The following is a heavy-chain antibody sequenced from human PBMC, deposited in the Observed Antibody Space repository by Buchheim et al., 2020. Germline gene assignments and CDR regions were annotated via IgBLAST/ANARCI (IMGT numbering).Heavy chain of an antibody. CDR3: ARLTKSLVIYYYYYYGMDV. CDR1: GYTFTSYY. CDR2: INPSGGST. D-gene: IGHD6-13*01. V-gene: IGHV1-46*01. Sequence: QVQLVQSGAEVKKPGASVKVSCKASGYTFTSYYMHWVRQAPGQGLEWMGIINPSGGSTSYAQKFQGRVTLTRNTSISTAYMELSSLRSEDTAVYYCARLTKSLVIYYYYYYGMDVWGQGTT. J-gene: IGHJ6*02.